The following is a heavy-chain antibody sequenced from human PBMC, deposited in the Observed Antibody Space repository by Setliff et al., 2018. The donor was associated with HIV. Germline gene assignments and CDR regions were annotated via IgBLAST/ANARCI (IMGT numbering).Heavy chain of an antibody. J-gene: IGHJ5*02. V-gene: IGHV4-38-2*01. CDR2: IDYSGNT. D-gene: IGHD3-10*02. Sequence: PSETLSLTCAVSGYSISSGYYWGWIRQPPGEGLEWIGSIDYSGNTYYSPSVNSRVTISVDTSKNQFSLILTSVTAADTAVYYCARHVRARWFDPWGQGTLVTVSS. CDR1: GYSISSGYY. CDR3: ARHVRARWFDP.